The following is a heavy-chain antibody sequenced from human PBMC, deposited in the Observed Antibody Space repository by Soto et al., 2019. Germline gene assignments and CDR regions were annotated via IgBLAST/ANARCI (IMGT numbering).Heavy chain of an antibody. V-gene: IGHV3-30*03. Sequence: QVQLVESGGGVVQPGRSLRLSCAASGFTFSSYGMHWVRQAPGKGLEWVAVISYDGSNKYYADSVKGRFTISRDNSKNTLYLQMNSLSAEDTAVYYCARSPYSVSYLAYCDYWGQGTLVTVSS. D-gene: IGHD1-26*01. CDR3: ARSPYSVSYLAYCDY. J-gene: IGHJ4*02. CDR1: GFTFSSYG. CDR2: ISYDGSNK.